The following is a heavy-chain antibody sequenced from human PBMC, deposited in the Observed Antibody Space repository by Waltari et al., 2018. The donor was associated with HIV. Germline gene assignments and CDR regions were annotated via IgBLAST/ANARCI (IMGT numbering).Heavy chain of an antibody. CDR2: IRGKIYGGTT. CDR3: ARADDSRGYFLFGLDV. CDR1: GFTFGEYA. Sequence: EMQLVESGGDLVKPGRSLRLSCAASGFTFGEYAMNWFRQAPGKRLEWVGFIRGKIYGGTTEYAASVKGRFSISKDDSKSVAYLQMNSLRTEDSAVYYCARADDSRGYFLFGLDVWGQGTTVTVSS. V-gene: IGHV3-49*05. J-gene: IGHJ6*02. D-gene: IGHD3-22*01.